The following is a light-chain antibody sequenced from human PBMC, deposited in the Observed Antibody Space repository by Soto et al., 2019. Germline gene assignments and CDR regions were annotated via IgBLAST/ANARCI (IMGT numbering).Light chain of an antibody. CDR1: SSNIGAGYD. CDR2: GNS. J-gene: IGLJ2*01. Sequence: QSVLTQPPSVSGAPGQRVTISCTWSSSNIGAGYDVHWYQQLPGTAPKLLIYGNSNRPSGVPDRFSGSKSGTSVSLAIPGVQAEDEADSYCQAYDSSLSGSVFGGGTKLTVL. CDR3: QAYDSSLSGSV. V-gene: IGLV1-40*01.